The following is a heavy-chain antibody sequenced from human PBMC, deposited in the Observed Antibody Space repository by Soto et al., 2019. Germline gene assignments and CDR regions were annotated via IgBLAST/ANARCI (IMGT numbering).Heavy chain of an antibody. J-gene: IGHJ4*02. Sequence: XSVKVSCTAAGYSLTASGISWGRQAPGQGLEWMGWTSIYNGHTEYSPKFLGRVVMTTDTSADTAYLELKSLRPDDAALYYCARWDDYGASDQYHFDQWGQGTLVTVSS. V-gene: IGHV1-18*01. CDR2: TSIYNGHT. CDR1: GYSLTASG. CDR3: ARWDDYGASDQYHFDQ. D-gene: IGHD4-17*01.